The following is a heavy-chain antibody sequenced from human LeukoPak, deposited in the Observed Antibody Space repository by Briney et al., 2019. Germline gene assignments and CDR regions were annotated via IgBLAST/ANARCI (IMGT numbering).Heavy chain of an antibody. CDR1: GFTFSSYS. V-gene: IGHV3-21*01. CDR3: ASRGIGAAAGRGY. CDR2: ISSSSSYI. D-gene: IGHD6-13*01. Sequence: GSLRLSCAASGFTFSSYSMNWVRQARGKGLEWVSSISSSSSYIYYADSVKGRFTISRDNAKNSLYLQMNSLRAEDTAVYYCASRGIGAAAGRGYWGQGTLVTVSS. J-gene: IGHJ4*02.